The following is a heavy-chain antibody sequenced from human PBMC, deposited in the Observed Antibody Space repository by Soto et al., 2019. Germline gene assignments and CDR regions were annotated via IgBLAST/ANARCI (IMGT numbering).Heavy chain of an antibody. CDR1: GFTFSSYG. D-gene: IGHD5-12*01. J-gene: IGHJ4*02. V-gene: IGHV3-30*18. CDR2: ISYDGSNK. CDR3: AKDQRYSGYDYSFDY. Sequence: QVQLVESGGGVVQPGRSLRLSCAASGFTFSSYGMHWVRQAPGKGLEWVAVISYDGSNKYYADSVKGRFTISRDNSKNTLYLQMNSLSAEDTAVYYCAKDQRYSGYDYSFDYWGQGTLVTVSS.